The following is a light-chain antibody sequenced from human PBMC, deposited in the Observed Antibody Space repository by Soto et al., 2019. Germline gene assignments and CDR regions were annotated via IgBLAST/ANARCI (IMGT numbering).Light chain of an antibody. CDR1: QSVSSSY. Sequence: EIILTQSPFTLSLYQWERATLACRASQSVSSSYLAWYQQKPGQAPRLLIYGASSRATGIPDRFSGSGSGTDFTLTISRLEPEDFAVYYCQQYGSSPWTFGQGTKVDIK. CDR3: QQYGSSPWT. J-gene: IGKJ1*01. V-gene: IGKV3-20*01. CDR2: GAS.